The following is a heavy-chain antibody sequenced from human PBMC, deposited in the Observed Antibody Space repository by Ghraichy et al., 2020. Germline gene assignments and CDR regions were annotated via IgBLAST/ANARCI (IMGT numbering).Heavy chain of an antibody. CDR1: GFTFSSHG. CDR3: AKDRGDYSNFRFDP. J-gene: IGHJ5*02. D-gene: IGHD4-17*01. V-gene: IGHV3-23*01. Sequence: GGSLRLSCVASGFTFSSHGMSWVRQAPGKGLEWVSSFSGSGGSTYNADSVKGRFTISRDNSKNTLFLQMSSLRAEDTAIYYCAKDRGDYSNFRFDPWGQGTLVTVSS. CDR2: FSGSGGST.